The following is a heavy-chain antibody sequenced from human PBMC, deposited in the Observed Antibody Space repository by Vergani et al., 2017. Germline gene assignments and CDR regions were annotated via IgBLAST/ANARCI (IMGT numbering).Heavy chain of an antibody. CDR1: RDSISSNNC. CDR3: ASIGYRRWGYYFDY. J-gene: IGHJ4*02. V-gene: IGHV4-4*03. D-gene: IGHD2-2*02. CDR2: ICHTEDT. Sequence: QVQLQESVPGLLKHPGTLSRTCAVSRDSISSNNCWTWVRQLPGKGLEWSGEICHTEDTKYSPSLKSRVTVSVDESRNLFSRRLNSVTAADTAVYYCASIGYRRWGYYFDYWVQGIMVTVSS.